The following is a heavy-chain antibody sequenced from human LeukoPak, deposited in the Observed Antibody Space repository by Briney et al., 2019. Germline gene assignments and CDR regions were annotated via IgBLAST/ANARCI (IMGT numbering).Heavy chain of an antibody. J-gene: IGHJ5*02. CDR1: GFTFSSSG. CDR2: ISYDASKQ. D-gene: IGHD5-12*01. CDR3: AKCGYSGYGGNWFDP. Sequence: GRSLRLSCAASGFTFSSSGMHWVRQAPGKGLEWVAVISYDASKQYYADSVKGRFTISRDSSKNTLYLQMNSLRPDDTAVYYCAKCGYSGYGGNWFDPWGQGTLVTVSS. V-gene: IGHV3-30*18.